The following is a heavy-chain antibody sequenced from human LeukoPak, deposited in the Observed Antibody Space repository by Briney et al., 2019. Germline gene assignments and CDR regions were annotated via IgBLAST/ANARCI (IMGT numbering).Heavy chain of an antibody. Sequence: PSETLSLTCAVNGGSFSGYYWSWIRQPPGKGLEWIGEINHSGSTNYNPSLKSRVTISVDTSKNQFSLKLSSVTAADTAVYYCARLRYYYDSSGHNWGQGTLVTVSS. CDR2: INHSGST. V-gene: IGHV4-34*01. CDR3: ARLRYYYDSSGHN. CDR1: GGSFSGYY. J-gene: IGHJ4*02. D-gene: IGHD3-22*01.